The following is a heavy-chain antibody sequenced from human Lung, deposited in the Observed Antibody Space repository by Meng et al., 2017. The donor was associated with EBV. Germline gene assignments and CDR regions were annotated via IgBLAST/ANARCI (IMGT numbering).Heavy chain of an antibody. CDR3: ARSTFDY. D-gene: IGHD1-26*01. Sequence: VALQQLGAGLLKPSATLALTCAVYGGSFSGSFSGYYWSWIRQAPGKGLEWIGEINDSGSTDYNPSLKSRLTISVDRSKSQFSLELSSVTAADTAVYYCARSTFDYWGQGTLVTVSS. CDR2: INDSGST. J-gene: IGHJ4*02. V-gene: IGHV4-34*01. CDR1: GGSFSGSFSGYY.